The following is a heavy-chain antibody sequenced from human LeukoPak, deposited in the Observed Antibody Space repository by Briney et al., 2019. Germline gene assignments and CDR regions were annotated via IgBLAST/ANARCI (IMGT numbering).Heavy chain of an antibody. CDR2: INHGGST. CDR3: ARGKVVVAATATAWFDP. J-gene: IGHJ5*02. D-gene: IGHD2-15*01. V-gene: IGHV4-34*01. CDR1: GGSFSGYY. Sequence: PSETLSLTCAVYGGSFSGYYWSWIRQPPGKGLEWIGEINHGGSTNYNPSLKSRVTISVDTSKNQFSLKLSSVTAADTAVYYCARGKVVVAATATAWFDPWGQGTLVTVSS.